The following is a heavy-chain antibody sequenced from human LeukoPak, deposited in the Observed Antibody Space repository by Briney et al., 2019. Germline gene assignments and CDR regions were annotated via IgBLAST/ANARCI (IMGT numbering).Heavy chain of an antibody. D-gene: IGHD1-1*01. CDR1: GFPFRTYA. CDR3: AKDRRGNAPRGAFDI. CDR2: ISGGGGAT. V-gene: IGHV3-23*01. Sequence: GGSLRLSCAASGFPFRTYAMSWVRQAPGKGLEWVSAISGGGGATFYADSVKGRFTISRDNSKNTLYLQMNGLRAEDTAVYYCAKDRRGNAPRGAFDIWGQGTMVTVSS. J-gene: IGHJ3*02.